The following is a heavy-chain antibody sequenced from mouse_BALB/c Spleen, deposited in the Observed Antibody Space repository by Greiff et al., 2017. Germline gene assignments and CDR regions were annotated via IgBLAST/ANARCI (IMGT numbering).Heavy chain of an antibody. J-gene: IGHJ4*01. CDR3: ASGYYGYAMDY. CDR1: GFNIKDTY. Sequence: VQLQQSGAELVKPGASVKLSCTASGFNIKDTYMHWVKQRPEQGLEWIGRIDPANGNTKYDPKFQGKATITADTSSNTAYLQLSSLTSEDTAVYYCASGYYGYAMDYWGQGTSVTVSS. D-gene: IGHD2-3*01. V-gene: IGHV14-3*02. CDR2: IDPANGNT.